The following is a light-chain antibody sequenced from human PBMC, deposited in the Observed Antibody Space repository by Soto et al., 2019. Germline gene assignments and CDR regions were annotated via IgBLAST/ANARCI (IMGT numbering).Light chain of an antibody. CDR3: QQSNGLPT. V-gene: IGKV1-33*01. J-gene: IGKJ4*01. Sequence: DIQMTQSPSSLSASVGDRVTITCQASQDITNYLNWYQQKPGKAPKLLICDASNLETGVPSRFSGSGSGTYFTFTISSLQHEDIATYYCQQSNGLPTFGRGTKVEIK. CDR2: DAS. CDR1: QDITNY.